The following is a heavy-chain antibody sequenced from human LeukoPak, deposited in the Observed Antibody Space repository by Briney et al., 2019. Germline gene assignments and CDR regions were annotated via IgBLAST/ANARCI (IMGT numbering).Heavy chain of an antibody. Sequence: GGSLRLSCAASGFTFSSYLMSWVRQAPGKGLEWVANIKQDGSEKYYVDSVKGRFTISRDNAKNSLYLQMNSLRAEDTAVYYCARSRWYREVNYFDYWGQGTLVTVSS. CDR2: IKQDGSEK. D-gene: IGHD6-13*01. J-gene: IGHJ4*02. V-gene: IGHV3-7*01. CDR1: GFTFSSYL. CDR3: ARSRWYREVNYFDY.